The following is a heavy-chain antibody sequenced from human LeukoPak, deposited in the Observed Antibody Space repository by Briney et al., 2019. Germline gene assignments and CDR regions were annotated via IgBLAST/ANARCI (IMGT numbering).Heavy chain of an antibody. J-gene: IGHJ6*03. V-gene: IGHV3-23*01. CDR1: GFSFSNYA. CDR3: AKNGAISSYHYMDV. CDR2: ISGIGDII. D-gene: IGHD2-8*01. Sequence: GGSLILSCEASGFSFSNYAMSWVRQAPGKGLEWVSTISGIGDIIHYADSVKGRFTVSRDNSKNTLYVQMNSLRAEDTAVYYCAKNGAISSYHYMDVWGKGTTVTASS.